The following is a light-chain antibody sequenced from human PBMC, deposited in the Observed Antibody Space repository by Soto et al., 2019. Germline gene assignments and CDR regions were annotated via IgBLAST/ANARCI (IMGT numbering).Light chain of an antibody. CDR3: SSYTSSSSLYV. Sequence: QSALTQPASVSGSPGQSITISCTGTSSDVGGYNYVSWYQVHPGKAPKLTIYDVTNRPSGVSNRFSGSKSGNTASLTISGLQAEDEADYYCSSYTSSSSLYVFGTGTQLTVL. V-gene: IGLV2-14*03. CDR1: SSDVGGYNY. CDR2: DVT. J-gene: IGLJ1*01.